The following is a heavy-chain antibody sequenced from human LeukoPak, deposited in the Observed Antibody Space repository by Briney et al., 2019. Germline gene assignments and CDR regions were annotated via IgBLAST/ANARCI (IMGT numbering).Heavy chain of an antibody. CDR3: ARGAPFYSLSYYYYYMDV. CDR2: IHNSGST. V-gene: IGHV4-59*11. CDR1: GGSISSHY. J-gene: IGHJ6*03. Sequence: SETLSLTCTVSGGSISSHYWSWIRQPPGKGLEWIGYIHNSGSTNYNPSLKSRVAISVDTSKNQFSLKLSSVTAADTAVYYCARGAPFYSLSYYYYYMDVWGKGTTVTVSS. D-gene: IGHD2/OR15-2a*01.